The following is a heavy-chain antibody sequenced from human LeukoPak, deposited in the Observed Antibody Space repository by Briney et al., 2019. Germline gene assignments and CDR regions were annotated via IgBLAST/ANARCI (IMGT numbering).Heavy chain of an antibody. CDR2: IYYSGST. J-gene: IGHJ3*02. CDR3: ARDPTTGSDAFDI. V-gene: IGHV4-30-4*08. CDR1: GGSISSYY. D-gene: IGHD1-1*01. Sequence: SETLSLTCTVSGGSISSYYWSWIRQPPGKGLEWIGYIYYSGSTYYNPSLKSRVTISVDTSKNQFSLKLSSVTAADTAVYYCARDPTTGSDAFDIWGQGTMVTVSS.